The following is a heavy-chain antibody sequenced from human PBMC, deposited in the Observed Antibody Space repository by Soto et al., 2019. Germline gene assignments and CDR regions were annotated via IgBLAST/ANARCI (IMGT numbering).Heavy chain of an antibody. CDR3: ARDLLIVGPLGDCSSTSCYRSGFDP. Sequence: ASVKVSCKASGYTFTGYYMHWVRQAPGQGLEWMGWINPNSGGTNYAQKFQGWVTMTRDTSISTAYMELSRLRSDDTAVYYCARDLLIVGPLGDCSSTSCYRSGFDPWGQGTLVTVSS. CDR1: GYTFTGYY. CDR2: INPNSGGT. D-gene: IGHD2-2*01. J-gene: IGHJ5*02. V-gene: IGHV1-2*04.